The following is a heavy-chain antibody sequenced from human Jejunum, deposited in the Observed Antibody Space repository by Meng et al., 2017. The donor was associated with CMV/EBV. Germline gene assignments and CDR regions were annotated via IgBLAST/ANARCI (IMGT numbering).Heavy chain of an antibody. Sequence: QLVESXXGLVQPGGSLRLSCAVSEISVTTNYMTWVRQTPGKGLEWVSVIYSGGDKTYYADSVKGRFTISRDSSRNTLYLQMTSLRAGDTALYYCARGAMSFESWGQGTLVTVSS. V-gene: IGHV3-66*01. CDR2: IYSGGDKT. CDR3: ARGAMSFES. J-gene: IGHJ5*01. CDR1: EISVTTNY.